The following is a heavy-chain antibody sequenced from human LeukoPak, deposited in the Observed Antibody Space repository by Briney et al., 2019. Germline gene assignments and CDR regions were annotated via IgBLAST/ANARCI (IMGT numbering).Heavy chain of an antibody. CDR3: ARVGDWNDLVY. D-gene: IGHD1-1*01. CDR2: ILYSGTT. CDR1: AGSISPYF. Sequence: PSETLSLTCTVSAGSISPYFWSWIRQTPGKGLEWIGYILYSGTTTTYNPSLKSRVTISVDTSKNQFSLKLSSVTAADTAVYYCARVGDWNDLVYWGQGTLVTVSS. J-gene: IGHJ4*02. V-gene: IGHV4-59*01.